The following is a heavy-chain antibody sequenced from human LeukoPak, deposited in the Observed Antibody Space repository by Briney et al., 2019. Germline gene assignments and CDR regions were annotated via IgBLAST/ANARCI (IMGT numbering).Heavy chain of an antibody. CDR2: INHSGST. Sequence: NPSETLSLTCAVYGGSFSGYYWSWIRQPPGKGLEWIGEINHSGSTNYNPSLKSRVSISVDTSKNQFSLKLSSVTAADTAVYYCARHGGYHSPIDYWGQGTLVTVSS. J-gene: IGHJ4*02. D-gene: IGHD3-22*01. CDR1: GGSFSGYY. CDR3: ARHGGYHSPIDY. V-gene: IGHV4-34*01.